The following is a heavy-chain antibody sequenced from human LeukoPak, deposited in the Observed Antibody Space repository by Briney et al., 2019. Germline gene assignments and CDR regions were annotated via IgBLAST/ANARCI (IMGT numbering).Heavy chain of an antibody. CDR2: ISAYNGNT. CDR3: ARASGTQTGDDAFDM. CDR1: GYTFTSYG. J-gene: IGHJ3*02. D-gene: IGHD7-27*01. Sequence: ASVKVSCKASGYTFTSYGISWVRQAPGQGLEWMGWISAYNGNTNYAQKLQGRVTMTTDTSISTAYMEVSRLRYDDTAMYYCARASGTQTGDDAFDMWGQGTMVTVSS. V-gene: IGHV1-18*01.